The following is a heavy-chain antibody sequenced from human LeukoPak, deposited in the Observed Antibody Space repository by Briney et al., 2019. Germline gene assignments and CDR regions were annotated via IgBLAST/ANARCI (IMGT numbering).Heavy chain of an antibody. CDR1: GYSFTTYW. J-gene: IGHJ4*02. CDR2: IYPGDSDT. Sequence: GESLKISCQGSGYSFTTYWIGWVRRMPGKGLEWMGIIYPGDSDTRHSPSFQDQVTISADKSISTAYLQWSSLKASDTAMYYCARLSGYSSYYFDYWGQGTLVTVSS. V-gene: IGHV5-51*01. CDR3: ARLSGYSSYYFDY. D-gene: IGHD3-22*01.